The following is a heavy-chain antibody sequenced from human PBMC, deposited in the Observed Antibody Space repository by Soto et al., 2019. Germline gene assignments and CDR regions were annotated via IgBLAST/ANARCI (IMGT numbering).Heavy chain of an antibody. V-gene: IGHV4-31*03. CDR1: GGSISSGGYY. CDR2: IYYSGST. D-gene: IGHD3-22*01. J-gene: IGHJ5*02. Sequence: SETLSLTCTVSGGSISSGGYYWSWIRQHPGKGLEWIGYIYYSGSTYYNPSLKSRVTISVDTSKNQFSLKLSSVTAADTAVYYCARGMDDSSGYYGNWFDPWGQGTLVTVS. CDR3: ARGMDDSSGYYGNWFDP.